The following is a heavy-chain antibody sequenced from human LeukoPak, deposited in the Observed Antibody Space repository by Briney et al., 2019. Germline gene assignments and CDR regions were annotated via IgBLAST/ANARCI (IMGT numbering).Heavy chain of an antibody. D-gene: IGHD3-9*01. CDR2: ISSDGSNK. Sequence: GGSLRLSCAASGFTFSSYAMHWVRQAPGKGLEWVAVISSDGSNKYYADSVKGRFTISRDNAKNSLYLQMNSLKTEDTAVYYCTRVLGWLPRFDYWGQGTLVTVSS. V-gene: IGHV3-30*04. J-gene: IGHJ4*02. CDR1: GFTFSSYA. CDR3: TRVLGWLPRFDY.